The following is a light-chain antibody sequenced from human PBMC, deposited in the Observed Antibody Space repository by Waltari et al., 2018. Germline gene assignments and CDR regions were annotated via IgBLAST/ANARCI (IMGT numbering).Light chain of an antibody. V-gene: IGLV4-69*02. CDR2: VNSDGSH. Sequence: QLVLTQSPSASASLGASVRLTCTLSSGHSSNIIAWHQQQPEEGPRYLMKVNSDGSHSKGDELPDRFSGSCSGAERYLTISSVQSEDEADYYCQTGGHGTWVFGGGTKLTVL. CDR3: QTGGHGTWV. CDR1: SGHSSNI. J-gene: IGLJ3*02.